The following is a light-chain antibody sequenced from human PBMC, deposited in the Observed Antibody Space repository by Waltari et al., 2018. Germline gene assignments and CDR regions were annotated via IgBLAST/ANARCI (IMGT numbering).Light chain of an antibody. CDR2: DVS. CDR1: RSDVGGYNY. CDR3: SSYTSSSPVV. Sequence: QSALTQPASVSESPGQSITISCTGTRSDVGGYNYVSWYQQNPGKAPTLMIYDVSKRPSGVSNRFSGSRSGNTASLTISGLQAEDEADYYCSSYTSSSPVVFGGGTKLTVL. V-gene: IGLV2-14*01. J-gene: IGLJ2*01.